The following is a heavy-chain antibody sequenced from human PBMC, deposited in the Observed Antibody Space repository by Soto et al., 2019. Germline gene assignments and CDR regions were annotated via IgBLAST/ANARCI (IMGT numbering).Heavy chain of an antibody. J-gene: IGHJ5*02. D-gene: IGHD3-22*01. CDR2: VSGSGVDT. CDR3: ARHRPHYYDTLDL. Sequence: PGGSLRLSCAASGFTFSSYAMSWVRQAPGKGLEWVSSVSGSGVDTYYRDSVKGRFAISRDNSKNTVYLHMNSLRAEDTAFYYCARHRPHYYDTLDLWGQGTLVTVSS. V-gene: IGHV3-23*01. CDR1: GFTFSSYA.